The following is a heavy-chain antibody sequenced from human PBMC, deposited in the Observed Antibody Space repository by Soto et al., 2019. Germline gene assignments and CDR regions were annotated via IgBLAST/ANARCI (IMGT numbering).Heavy chain of an antibody. CDR3: VRVVAIPGYPDN. CDR2: IVPTVDTS. CDR1: GATFSSYA. D-gene: IGHD5-12*01. Sequence: QVQLVQSGAEVRQPASSVKVSCKTSGATFSSYAITWVRQAPGQGLEWMGGIVPTVDTSTYAQKFQGRVTITADKFTNTVYIELSCLRSDDTAVYYCVRVVAIPGYPDNWGQGTLVTVSS. V-gene: IGHV1-69*14. J-gene: IGHJ4*02.